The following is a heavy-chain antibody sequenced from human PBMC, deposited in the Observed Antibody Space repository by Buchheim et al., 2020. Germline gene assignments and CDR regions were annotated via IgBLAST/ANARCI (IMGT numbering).Heavy chain of an antibody. V-gene: IGHV3-23*01. CDR2: VSGSGGRT. CDR1: GFTFGSYD. Sequence: EVQLLESGGGLVQPGGSLRLSCAASGFTFGSYDMTWVRQAPGKGLEWVSTVSGSGGRTYYADSVMGRLTFSRDNSKNKLYLQMYRLRAEDTAVYYCAKGIVGTSLSDYWGQGTL. D-gene: IGHD1-26*01. J-gene: IGHJ4*02. CDR3: AKGIVGTSLSDY.